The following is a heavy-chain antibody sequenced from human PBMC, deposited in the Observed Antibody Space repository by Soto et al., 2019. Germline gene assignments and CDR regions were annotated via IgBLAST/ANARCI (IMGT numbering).Heavy chain of an antibody. D-gene: IGHD3-22*01. CDR3: ARVYYDSSGYYYGMDV. CDR1: GGSISSYY. J-gene: IGHJ6*02. Sequence: ASETLSLTCTVSGGSISSYYWSWIRQPPGKGLEWIGYIYYSGSTNYNPSLKSRVTISVDTSKNQFSLKLSSVTAADTAVYYCARVYYDSSGYYYGMDVWGQGTTVTVSS. CDR2: IYYSGST. V-gene: IGHV4-59*01.